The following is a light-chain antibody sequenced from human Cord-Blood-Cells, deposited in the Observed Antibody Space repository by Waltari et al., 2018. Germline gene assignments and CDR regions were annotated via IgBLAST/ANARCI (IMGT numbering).Light chain of an antibody. CDR1: SGSIASNY. CDR3: QSYDSSNWV. Sequence: NFMLTQPHSVSESPGKTVTTSCTRSSGSIASNYVTWYQQRPGSSPTTVIYEDNQRPSGVPDRFSGSIDSSSNSASLTISGLKTEDEADYYCQSYDSSNWVFGGGTKLTVL. J-gene: IGLJ3*02. CDR2: EDN. V-gene: IGLV6-57*01.